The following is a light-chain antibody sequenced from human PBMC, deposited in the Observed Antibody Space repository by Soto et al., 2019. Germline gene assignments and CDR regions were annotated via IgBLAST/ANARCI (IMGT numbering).Light chain of an antibody. V-gene: IGKV3-20*01. J-gene: IGKJ1*01. Sequence: EIVMTQSPAPLSVSPGERAPLSCQASQSVSSSYLAWYQQKPGQAPRLLIYGASSRATGIPDRFSGSGSGTDFTLTISRLEPEDFAVYYCQQYGSSLWTFGQGTKVDIK. CDR2: GAS. CDR3: QQYGSSLWT. CDR1: QSVSSSY.